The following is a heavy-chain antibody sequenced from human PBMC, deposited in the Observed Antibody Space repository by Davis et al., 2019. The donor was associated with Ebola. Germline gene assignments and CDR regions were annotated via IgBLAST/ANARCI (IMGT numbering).Heavy chain of an antibody. J-gene: IGHJ4*02. V-gene: IGHV4-39*01. CDR2: IYYSGST. CDR3: ARQGSSWYPNSDY. CDR1: GGSISSSSYY. Sequence: PSETLSLTCTVSGGSISSSSYYWGWIRQPPGKGLEWIGSIYYSGSTYYNPSLKSRVTISVDTSKNQFSLKLSSVTAADTAVYYCARQGSSWYPNSDYWGQGTLVTVSS. D-gene: IGHD6-13*01.